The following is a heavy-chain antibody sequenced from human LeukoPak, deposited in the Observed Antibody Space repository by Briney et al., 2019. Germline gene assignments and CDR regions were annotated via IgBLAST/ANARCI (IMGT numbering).Heavy chain of an antibody. CDR1: GFTLSNYW. V-gene: IGHV3-74*01. CDR3: ARFVVVTAGDY. Sequence: HPGGSLRLSCSASGFTLSNYWMHWVRQAPGKGLVWVARLHSNGAFTTYADSVKGRFTISRDTAKNTLYLQMNSLRVEDTAVYYCARFVVVTAGDYWGQGTMVTVSS. CDR2: LHSNGAFT. J-gene: IGHJ4*01. D-gene: IGHD2-21*02.